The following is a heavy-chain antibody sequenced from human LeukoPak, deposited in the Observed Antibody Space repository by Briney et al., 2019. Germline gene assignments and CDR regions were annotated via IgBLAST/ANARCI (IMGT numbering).Heavy chain of an antibody. CDR2: VYTSGST. D-gene: IGHD3-22*01. V-gene: IGHV4-61*02. Sequence: SETLSLTCTVSGGSISSGSHYWSWIRQPAGKGLEWIGRVYTSGSTNYNPSLKSRVTISVDTSKNQFSLKLSSVPAADTAVYYCAARHYYDSSGYYSYWGQGTLVTVSS. J-gene: IGHJ4*02. CDR1: GGSISSGSHY. CDR3: AARHYYDSSGYYSY.